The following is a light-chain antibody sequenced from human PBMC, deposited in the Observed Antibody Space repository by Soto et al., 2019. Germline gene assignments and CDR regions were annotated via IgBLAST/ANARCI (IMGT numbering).Light chain of an antibody. CDR1: QRLSASD. CDR3: QQYGSSPIT. V-gene: IGKV3-20*01. CDR2: DAS. J-gene: IGKJ5*01. Sequence: EIVLTQSPGTLSLSPGQRATLSCRASQRLSASDLAWYQKKPGQAPRLLIYDASNRATGIPARFSGSGSGTDFTLIISRLEPEDFAVYYCQQYGSSPITFGQGTRLEIK.